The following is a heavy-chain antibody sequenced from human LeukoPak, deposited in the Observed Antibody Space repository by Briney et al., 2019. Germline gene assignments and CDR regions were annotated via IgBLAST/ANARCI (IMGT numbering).Heavy chain of an antibody. V-gene: IGHV4-4*07. D-gene: IGHD3-9*01. CDR3: ARSADYDILTGFYYFDY. CDR2: IYTSGST. Sequence: SETLSLTCTVSGGSISSYYWSWIRQPAGKGLEWIGRIYTSGSTNYNPSLTSRVTMSVDTSKNQFSLKLSSVTAADTAVYYCARSADYDILTGFYYFDYWGQGTLVTVSS. J-gene: IGHJ4*02. CDR1: GGSISSYY.